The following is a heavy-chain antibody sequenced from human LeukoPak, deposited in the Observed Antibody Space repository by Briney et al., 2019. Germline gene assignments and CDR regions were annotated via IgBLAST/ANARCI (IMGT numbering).Heavy chain of an antibody. CDR1: GFTFSSYW. J-gene: IGHJ4*02. V-gene: IGHV3-7*01. CDR2: IKQDGSEK. CDR3: ASGYYYDSSGYFGFGDY. D-gene: IGHD3-22*01. Sequence: GGSLRLSCAASGFTFSSYWMSWVRQAPGKGLEWVANIKQDGSEKYYVDSVKGRFTISRDNAKNSLYLQMNSLRAEDTAVYYCASGYYYDSSGYFGFGDYWGQGTLVTVSS.